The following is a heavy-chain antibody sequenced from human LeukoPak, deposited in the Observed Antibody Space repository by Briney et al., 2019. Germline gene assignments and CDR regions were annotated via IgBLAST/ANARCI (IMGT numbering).Heavy chain of an antibody. CDR2: IIPILGIA. CDR1: GGTFSSYA. CDR3: ASLGYCSSTSCYGGEYYYYGMDV. Sequence: SVKVSCKASGGTFSSYAISWVRQAPGQGLEWMGRIIPILGIANYAQKFQGRVTMTRDTSISTAYMELSRLRSDDTAVYYCASLGYCSSTSCYGGEYYYYGMDVWGQGTTVTVSS. J-gene: IGHJ6*02. D-gene: IGHD2-2*01. V-gene: IGHV1-69*04.